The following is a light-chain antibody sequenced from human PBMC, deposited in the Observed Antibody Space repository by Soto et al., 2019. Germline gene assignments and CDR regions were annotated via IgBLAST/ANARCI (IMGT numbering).Light chain of an antibody. J-gene: IGKJ5*01. Sequence: DIQMTQSTSSLSASVGKRVTITCLASQSISTYLNWYQKKPGKAPNLLIYDASRLQSGVPSRFSGSGGGTDFTLSISSVQPEDFATYFCQQSYMDPITFGQGTRLEIK. CDR1: QSISTY. V-gene: IGKV1-39*01. CDR3: QQSYMDPIT. CDR2: DAS.